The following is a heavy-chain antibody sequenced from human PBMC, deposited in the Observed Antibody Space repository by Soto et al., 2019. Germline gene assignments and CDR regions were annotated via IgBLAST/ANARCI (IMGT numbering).Heavy chain of an antibody. Sequence: GESLKISCKGSGYSFTSYWIGWVRQMPGKGLEWMGIIYPGDSDTRYSPSFQGQVTISADKSISTAYLQWSSLKASDTAMYYCVRNRAELAYCGGDCYFDYWGQGTLVTVSS. D-gene: IGHD2-21*02. V-gene: IGHV5-51*01. CDR2: IYPGDSDT. CDR1: GYSFTSYW. J-gene: IGHJ4*02. CDR3: VRNRAELAYCGGDCYFDY.